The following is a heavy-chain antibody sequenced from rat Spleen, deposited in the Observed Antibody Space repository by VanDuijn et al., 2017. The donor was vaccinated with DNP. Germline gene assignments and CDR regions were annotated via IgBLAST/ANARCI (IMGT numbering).Heavy chain of an antibody. V-gene: IGHV5S13*01. CDR1: GFTFSNYG. CDR2: ISTGGGNT. D-gene: IGHD1-2*01. J-gene: IGHJ3*01. Sequence: EVQLVESGGDLVQPGRSLKLSCAASGFTFSNYGMAWVRQAPTKGLEWVASISTGGGNTYYRDSVKGRFTVSRNNAESILYLQMDSLRSDDTATYYCATAIGDYWGQGTLVTVSS. CDR3: ATAIGDY.